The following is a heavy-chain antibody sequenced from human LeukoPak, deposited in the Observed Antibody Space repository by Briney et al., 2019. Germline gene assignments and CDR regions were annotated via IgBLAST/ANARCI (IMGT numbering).Heavy chain of an antibody. V-gene: IGHV4-39*07. Sequence: PSETLSLTCTVSSGSISTSNYYWGWVRQPPGKALEWIGNIFYSGSTYYNPSLKSRVTISVDTSKNQCSLRLSSVTAADTAVYYCARSTSDIVGAYDFRYYYYYMDVWGKGTTVTISS. CDR2: IFYSGST. CDR1: SGSISTSNYY. CDR3: ARSTSDIVGAYDFRYYYYYMDV. D-gene: IGHD1-26*01. J-gene: IGHJ6*03.